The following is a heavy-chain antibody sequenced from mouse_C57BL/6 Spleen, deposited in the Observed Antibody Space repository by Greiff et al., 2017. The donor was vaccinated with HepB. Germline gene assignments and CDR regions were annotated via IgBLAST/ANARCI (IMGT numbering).Heavy chain of an antibody. CDR3: TPTVGYAMDY. J-gene: IGHJ4*01. CDR2: IDPENGDT. CDR1: GFNIKDDY. V-gene: IGHV14-4*01. Sequence: EVKLVESGAELVRPGASVKLSCTASGFNIKDDYMHWVKQRPEQGLEWIGWIDPENGDTEYASKFQGKATITADTSSNTAYLQLSSLTSEDTAVYYCTPTVGYAMDYWGQGTSVTVSS. D-gene: IGHD1-1*01.